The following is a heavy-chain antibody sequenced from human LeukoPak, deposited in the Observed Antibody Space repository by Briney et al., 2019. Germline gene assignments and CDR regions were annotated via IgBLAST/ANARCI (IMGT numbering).Heavy chain of an antibody. D-gene: IGHD3-22*01. V-gene: IGHV3-48*04. J-gene: IGHJ4*02. Sequence: GGSLRLSCAASGFTFSSYSMNWVRQAPGKGLEWVSYISSSSSTIYYADSVKGRFTISRDNVKNSLYLQMNSLRAEDTAVYYCASSYYDSRGVSVDYWGQGTLVTVSS. CDR1: GFTFSSYS. CDR2: ISSSSSTI. CDR3: ASSYYDSRGVSVDY.